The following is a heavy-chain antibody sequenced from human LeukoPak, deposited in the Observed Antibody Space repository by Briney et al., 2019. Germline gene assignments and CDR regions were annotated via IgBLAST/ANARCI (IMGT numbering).Heavy chain of an antibody. J-gene: IGHJ1*01. Sequence: GGSLRLSCVASGFTFSNAWMNWVRQAPGKGLEWVGRIKSKSDGGTTDYAAPVKGKFTISRDDSKNTLYLQMNSLKSEDTAVYYCTTSWGVYDYVPLHWGQGTLVTVSS. CDR3: TTSWGVYDYVPLH. CDR2: IKSKSDGGTT. CDR1: GFTFSNAW. V-gene: IGHV3-15*01. D-gene: IGHD3-16*01.